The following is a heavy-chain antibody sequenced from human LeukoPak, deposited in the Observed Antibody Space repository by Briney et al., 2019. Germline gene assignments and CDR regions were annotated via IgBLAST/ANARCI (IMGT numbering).Heavy chain of an antibody. CDR3: TTVLLWDGYNCPPWY. CDR1: GFTFSNAW. V-gene: IGHV3-15*07. CDR2: IKSKTDGGTT. J-gene: IGHJ4*02. Sequence: PGGSLRLSCAASGFTFSNAWMDWVRQAPGKGLEWVGHIKSKTDGGTTDYAAPVKGRFTISRDDSTNTLYLQMNSLKTEDTALYYCTTVLLWDGYNCPPWYWGQGTLVTVSS. D-gene: IGHD5-24*01.